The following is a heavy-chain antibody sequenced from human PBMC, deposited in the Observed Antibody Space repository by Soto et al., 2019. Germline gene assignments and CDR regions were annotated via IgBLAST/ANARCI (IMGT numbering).Heavy chain of an antibody. D-gene: IGHD3-3*01. CDR1: GFTFSNAW. CDR2: IKSKTDGGTT. V-gene: IGHV3-15*07. Sequence: GGSLRLSCAASGFTFSNAWMNWVRQAPGKGLEWVGRIKSKTDGGTTDYAAPVKGRFTISRDDSKNTLYLQMNSLKTEDTAVYYCTTDDQYYDFWSGYYTPFDYWGQGTLVTVSS. CDR3: TTDDQYYDFWSGYYTPFDY. J-gene: IGHJ4*02.